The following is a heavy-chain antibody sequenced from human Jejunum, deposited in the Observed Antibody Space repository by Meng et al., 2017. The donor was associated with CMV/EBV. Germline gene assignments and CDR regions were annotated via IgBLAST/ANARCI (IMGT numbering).Heavy chain of an antibody. J-gene: IGHJ5*02. Sequence: YYWGWIRQPPGKGLEWIGSIYHSGTTYYNPSLNSRVTISIDTSKNRFSLKLSSVTAADTAVYYCARNPPICSTTKCYRAENWFDPWGHGTLVIVSS. CDR1: YY. D-gene: IGHD2-2*01. CDR2: IYHSGTT. CDR3: ARNPPICSTTKCYRAENWFDP. V-gene: IGHV4-38-2*01.